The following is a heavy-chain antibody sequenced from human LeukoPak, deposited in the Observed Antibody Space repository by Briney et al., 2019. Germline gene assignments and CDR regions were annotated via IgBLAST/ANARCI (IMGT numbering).Heavy chain of an antibody. CDR1: GFTFSSYG. V-gene: IGHV3-30*18. J-gene: IGHJ4*02. CDR3: AKGRRVQGVMDFDY. CDR2: ISYDGSNK. Sequence: GRSLRLSCAASGFTFSSYGMHWVRQAPGKGLEWVAVISYDGSNKYYADSVKGRFTISRDNSKNTLYLQMNSLRAEDTAVYYCAKGRRVQGVMDFDYWGQGTLVTVSS. D-gene: IGHD3-10*01.